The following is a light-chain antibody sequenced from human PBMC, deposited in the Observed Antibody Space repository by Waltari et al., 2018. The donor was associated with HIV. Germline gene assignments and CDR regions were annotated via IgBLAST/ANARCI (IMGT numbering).Light chain of an antibody. CDR2: GNS. J-gene: IGLJ1*01. Sequence: QSVLTQPPSVSGAPGQRVTISCTGSSSNLGAGYDVHGYQQLPGTAPKLLIYGNSKRPSGVPDRFSGSKSGTSASLAITGLQAEDEADYYCQSYDSSLSAYVFGTGTKVTVL. V-gene: IGLV1-40*01. CDR3: QSYDSSLSAYV. CDR1: SSNLGAGYD.